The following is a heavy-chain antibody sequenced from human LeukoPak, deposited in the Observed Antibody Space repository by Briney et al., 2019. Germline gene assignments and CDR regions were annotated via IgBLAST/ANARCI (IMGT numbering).Heavy chain of an antibody. CDR2: ISVSGGRT. V-gene: IGHV3-23*01. Sequence: GGSLRLSCAASGFSFNNYAMNWVRQAPGKGLEWVSGISVSGGRTFYADSVKGRFTISRDNSMNTLDLQINSLRVEDTAVYYCARTRRTYYYDSSGYYSYYFDYWGQGTLVTVSS. CDR1: GFSFNNYA. CDR3: ARTRRTYYYDSSGYYSYYFDY. D-gene: IGHD3-22*01. J-gene: IGHJ4*02.